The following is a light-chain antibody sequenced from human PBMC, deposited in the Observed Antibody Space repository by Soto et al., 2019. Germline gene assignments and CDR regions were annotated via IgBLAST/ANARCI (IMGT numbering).Light chain of an antibody. J-gene: IGKJ4*01. CDR1: QSVSSSF. CDR2: GAS. CDR3: QQYGSSPLLT. V-gene: IGKV3-20*01. Sequence: ELVLTQSPGTLSLSPGERPTLSCRASQSVSSSFLAWYQQKPGQAPRLLIYGASSRATGIPDRFSGSGSGTDFTLTISRVEPEDFAVYYCQQYGSSPLLTFGGGTKVEIK.